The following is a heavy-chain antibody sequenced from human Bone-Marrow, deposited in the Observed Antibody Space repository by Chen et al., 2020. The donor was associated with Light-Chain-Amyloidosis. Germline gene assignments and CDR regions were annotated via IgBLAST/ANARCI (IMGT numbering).Heavy chain of an antibody. D-gene: IGHD2-2*01. CDR2: ISWNSGSI. CDR1: GFTLDDYA. Sequence: EVQLVESGGGWVQPGSSLRLPFAASGFTLDDYAMPWVRQAPGKGLEWVSGISWNSGSIGYADSVKGRFTISRDNAKNSLYLQMNSLRAEDTALYYCAKDIIPAATGGWNWFDPWGQGTLVTVSS. CDR3: AKDIIPAATGGWNWFDP. J-gene: IGHJ5*02. V-gene: IGHV3-9*01.